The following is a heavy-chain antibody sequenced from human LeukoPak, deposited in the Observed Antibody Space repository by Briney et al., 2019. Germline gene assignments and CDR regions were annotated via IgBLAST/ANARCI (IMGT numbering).Heavy chain of an antibody. Sequence: SETLSLSCTVSGGSISSSNYYWGWIRQPQGEGLEWNVSIYYSGTTYYNPSLRSRATSSVDTSKTQFSLKQRAVTAADTAVYYGARHGTMYYSASGSREDAFDIWGQGTMVTVSS. D-gene: IGHD3-10*01. CDR3: ARHGTMYYSASGSREDAFDI. V-gene: IGHV4-39*01. J-gene: IGHJ3*02. CDR2: IYYSGTT. CDR1: GGSISSSNYY.